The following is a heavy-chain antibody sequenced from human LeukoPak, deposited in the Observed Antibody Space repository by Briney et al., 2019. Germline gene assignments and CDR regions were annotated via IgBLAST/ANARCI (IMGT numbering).Heavy chain of an antibody. CDR3: ARGDHYYDSSGYFV. Sequence: ASVKVSCKASGYTFTSYAMHWVRQAPGQRLEWMGWINAGNGNTKYSQKFQGRVTITRDTSASTAYMELSSLRSEDTAVYYCARGDHYYDSSGYFVWGQETLVTVSS. J-gene: IGHJ4*02. V-gene: IGHV1-3*01. D-gene: IGHD3-22*01. CDR2: INAGNGNT. CDR1: GYTFTSYA.